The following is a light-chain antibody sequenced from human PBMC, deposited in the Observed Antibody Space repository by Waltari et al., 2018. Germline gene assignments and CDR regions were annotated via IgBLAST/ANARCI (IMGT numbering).Light chain of an antibody. Sequence: DIVLTQSPDFQSVTPKEKVTITCRASQSIGSNLHWYQQKPDQSPRLLIRYATQAFSGVPSRFSGSGSGTDFTLTINSLEAEDAATYYCHQSSSSPYTFGQGTKLETK. CDR2: YAT. V-gene: IGKV6-21*01. CDR3: HQSSSSPYT. J-gene: IGKJ2*01. CDR1: QSIGSN.